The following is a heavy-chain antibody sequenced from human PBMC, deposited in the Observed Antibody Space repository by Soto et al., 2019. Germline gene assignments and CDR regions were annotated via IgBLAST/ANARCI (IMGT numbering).Heavy chain of an antibody. D-gene: IGHD2-2*01. Sequence: SGGSLRLSCGASGFTFSSYSMNWVRQAPGKGLEWVSSISSSSSYIYYADSVKGRFTISRDNAKNSLYLQMNSLRAEDTAVYYCARDGGFNQLQPFDYWGQGTLVTVSS. CDR3: ARDGGFNQLQPFDY. CDR1: GFTFSSYS. J-gene: IGHJ4*02. V-gene: IGHV3-21*01. CDR2: ISSSSSYI.